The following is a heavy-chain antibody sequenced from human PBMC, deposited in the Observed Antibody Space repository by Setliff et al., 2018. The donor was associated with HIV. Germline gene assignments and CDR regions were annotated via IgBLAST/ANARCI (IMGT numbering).Heavy chain of an antibody. CDR3: ARYRYYYDSSGYGRWFDP. J-gene: IGHJ5*02. V-gene: IGHV4-4*09. Sequence: SETLSLTCTVSGGSISSYYWNWIRQPPGKGLEWIGYIFASGSSLYNPSLQSRVSISIDTSKNQFSLRLNSVTAADTAVYYCARYRYYYDSSGYGRWFDPWGQGTLVTVSS. CDR1: GGSISSYY. D-gene: IGHD3-22*01. CDR2: IFASGSS.